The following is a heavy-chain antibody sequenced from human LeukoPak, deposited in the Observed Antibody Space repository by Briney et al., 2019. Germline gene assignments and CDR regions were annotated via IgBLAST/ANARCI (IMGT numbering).Heavy chain of an antibody. D-gene: IGHD3-3*01. CDR2: INPNSGGT. V-gene: IGHV1-2*04. J-gene: IGHJ6*02. CDR1: GYTLTELS. CDR3: ARDLGVPYYDFWSGYYNGYYYGMDV. Sequence: ASVKVSCKVSGYTLTELSMHWVRQAPGQGPEWMGWINPNSGGTNYAQKFQGWVTMTRDTSISTAYMELSRLRSDDTAVYYCARDLGVPYYDFWSGYYNGYYYGMDVWGQGTTVTVSS.